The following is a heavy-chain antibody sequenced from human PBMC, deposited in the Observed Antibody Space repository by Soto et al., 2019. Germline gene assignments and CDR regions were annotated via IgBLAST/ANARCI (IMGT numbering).Heavy chain of an antibody. V-gene: IGHV5-51*01. CDR2: VYVDDSDR. Sequence: GESLKISCDDSGYRVTIYCIAWVRQMPGKGLDWMGIVYVDDSDRKYSASFEGQVTLSADKSLNSAYLQWTSLRASDTAMYYCARVRILSGLFRSFDYWGQGTQVTVSS. CDR3: ARVRILSGLFRSFDY. J-gene: IGHJ4*02. D-gene: IGHD3-10*01. CDR1: GYRVTIYC.